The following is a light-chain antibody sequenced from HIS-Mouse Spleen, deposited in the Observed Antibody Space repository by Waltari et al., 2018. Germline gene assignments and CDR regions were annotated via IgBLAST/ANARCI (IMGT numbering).Light chain of an antibody. V-gene: IGLV3-21*03. CDR3: QVWDSSSDHVV. J-gene: IGLJ2*01. CDR1: NIGSKS. Sequence: SYVLTQPPSVSVAPGKTARITCGGNNIGSKSVHWYQQTPGQAPVLVVYDDSDRPSGSPERFSGSNSGNTATLTSSRVEAGDEADYYCQVWDSSSDHVVFGGGTKLTVL. CDR2: DDS.